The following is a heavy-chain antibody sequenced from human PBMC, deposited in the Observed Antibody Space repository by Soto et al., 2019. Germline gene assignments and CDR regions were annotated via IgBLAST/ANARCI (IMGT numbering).Heavy chain of an antibody. CDR2: IYSGGNT. Sequence: EVQLLESGGGLVQPGGSLRLSCAASGFTFNNYGMSWVRQAPGKGLEWVCVIYSGGNTYYADSVKGRFTISRDNSKNTLFLQMTGLRVEDTAVYYCGRGSSDNDGTLRVDYWGQGTLVTVSS. J-gene: IGHJ4*02. D-gene: IGHD2-2*01. V-gene: IGHV3-23*03. CDR1: GFTFNNYG. CDR3: GRGSSDNDGTLRVDY.